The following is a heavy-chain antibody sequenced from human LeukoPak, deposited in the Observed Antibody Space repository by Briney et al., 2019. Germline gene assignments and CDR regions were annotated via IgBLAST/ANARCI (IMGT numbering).Heavy chain of an antibody. Sequence: KDGESLKISCKGSGYSFTSYWIGWVRQMPGKGLEWMGIIYPDDSDTRYSPSFQGQVTISADKSISTAYLQWSSLKASDTAMYYCARILSITMVRGGMDVWGQGTTVTVSS. V-gene: IGHV5-51*01. J-gene: IGHJ6*02. CDR1: GYSFTSYW. CDR2: IYPDDSDT. D-gene: IGHD3-10*01. CDR3: ARILSITMVRGGMDV.